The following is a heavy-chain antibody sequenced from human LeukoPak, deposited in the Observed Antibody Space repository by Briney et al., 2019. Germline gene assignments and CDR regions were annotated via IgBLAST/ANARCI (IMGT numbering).Heavy chain of an antibody. J-gene: IGHJ4*02. Sequence: PGGSLRLSCAASGFTFSSYAMSWVRQAPGKGLEWVSAISGSGGSTYYADSVKGRFTISRDNSKNTLYLQMNSLRAEDTAVYYCAKDPTLHYYDSSGYFADYWGQGTPVTVSS. CDR3: AKDPTLHYYDSSGYFADY. CDR1: GFTFSSYA. V-gene: IGHV3-23*01. D-gene: IGHD3-22*01. CDR2: ISGSGGST.